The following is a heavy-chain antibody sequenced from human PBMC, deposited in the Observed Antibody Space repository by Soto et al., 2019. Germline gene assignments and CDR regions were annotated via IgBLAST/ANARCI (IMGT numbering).Heavy chain of an antibody. CDR2: INPNSGGT. V-gene: IGHV1-2*04. CDR1: GYTFTGYY. CDR3: ARVRAYYYDSSGYHDAFDI. J-gene: IGHJ3*02. D-gene: IGHD3-22*01. Sequence: ASVKVSCKASGYTFTGYYMHWVRQAPGQGLEWMGWINPNSGGTNYAQKFQGWVTMTRDTSISTAYMELSRLRSDDTAVYYCARVRAYYYDSSGYHDAFDIWGQGTMVTVSS.